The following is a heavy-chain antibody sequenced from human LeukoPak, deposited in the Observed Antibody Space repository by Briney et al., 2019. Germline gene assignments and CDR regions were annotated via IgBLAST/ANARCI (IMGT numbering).Heavy chain of an antibody. D-gene: IGHD5/OR15-5a*01. V-gene: IGHV5-51*01. CDR2: IYPGDSDT. CDR3: ARESSTWFDP. CDR1: GYSFTTSW. Sequence: GESLKISCKGSGYSFTTSWIAWVRQMPGKGLELMGIIYPGDSDTRYSPSFQGQVTISADKSISTAYLQWSSLKSSDTAIYYCARESSTWFDPWGQGTLVTVSS. J-gene: IGHJ5*02.